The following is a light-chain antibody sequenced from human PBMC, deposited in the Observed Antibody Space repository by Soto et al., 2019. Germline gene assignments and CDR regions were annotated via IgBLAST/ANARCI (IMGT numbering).Light chain of an antibody. V-gene: IGKV3-20*01. Sequence: EIVLTQSPGTLSLYPGERATLSCRASRSVGNNYLAWYQQRPGQAPNLLIYDASSRATGIPDRFSGSASGTDFTLTITRLEPEDSAMDYCQQYEYSPLTFGGGTQVEIK. J-gene: IGKJ4*01. CDR2: DAS. CDR3: QQYEYSPLT. CDR1: RSVGNNY.